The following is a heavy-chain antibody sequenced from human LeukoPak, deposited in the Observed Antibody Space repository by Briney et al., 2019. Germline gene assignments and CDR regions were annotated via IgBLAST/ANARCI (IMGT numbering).Heavy chain of an antibody. Sequence: SETLSLTCTVSGGSIRSYYWSWIRQPPGKGLEWIGYIYNSGSTNYNPSLKSRVIISVDTSKNQFSLKLRSVTAADTAVYYCAREGSWGQGTLVTVSS. J-gene: IGHJ5*02. CDR1: GGSIRSYY. CDR2: IYNSGST. CDR3: AREGS. V-gene: IGHV4-59*12.